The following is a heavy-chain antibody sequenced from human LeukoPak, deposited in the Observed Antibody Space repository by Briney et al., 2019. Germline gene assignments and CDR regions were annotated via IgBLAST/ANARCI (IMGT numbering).Heavy chain of an antibody. D-gene: IGHD2-15*01. CDR2: ISAYNGNT. Sequence: ASVKVYCKASGYTFTSYGISWVRQAPGQGLEWMGWISAYNGNTNYAQKLQGGVTMTTDTSTSTAYMELRSLRSDDTAVYYCARRQQVVVAAQPRYYYYMDVWGKGTTVTVSS. CDR3: ARRQQVVVAAQPRYYYYMDV. V-gene: IGHV1-18*01. J-gene: IGHJ6*03. CDR1: GYTFTSYG.